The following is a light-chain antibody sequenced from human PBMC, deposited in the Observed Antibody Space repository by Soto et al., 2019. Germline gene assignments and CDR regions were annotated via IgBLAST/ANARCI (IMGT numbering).Light chain of an antibody. CDR2: DAS. CDR1: QSVSSN. V-gene: IGKV3-11*01. Sequence: EIVLTQSPATLSLSPGERATLSCRASQSVSSNLAWYQQKPGQAPRLLIYDASNRATDIPARFSGSGSGTDFTLTISSLEPEDFAVYYCQERSNLPPFTFGQGTKLEIK. CDR3: QERSNLPPFT. J-gene: IGKJ2*01.